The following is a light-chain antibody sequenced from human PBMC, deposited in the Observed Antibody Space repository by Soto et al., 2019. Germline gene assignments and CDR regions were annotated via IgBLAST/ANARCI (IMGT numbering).Light chain of an antibody. CDR2: GAS. CDR3: QQYGSSPLT. J-gene: IGKJ4*01. Sequence: IVLTQSPGTLSLSPGERATLSCRASQSVSISFLAWYQQKPGQAPRLLIYGASSRATGIPDRFSGSGSGTDFTLTISRLEPEDVAVYYCQQYGSSPLTFGGGTKVEIK. V-gene: IGKV3-20*01. CDR1: QSVSISF.